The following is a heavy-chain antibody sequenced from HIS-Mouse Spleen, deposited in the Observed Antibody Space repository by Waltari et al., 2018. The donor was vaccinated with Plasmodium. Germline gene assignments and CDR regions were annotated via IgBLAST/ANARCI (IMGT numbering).Heavy chain of an antibody. V-gene: IGHV4-34*01. Sequence: QVQLQQWGAGLLKPSEPLSLTCAVHGGSFSGYYWSWIRQPPGKGLEWIGEINHSGSTNYNPSLKSRVTISVDTSKNQFSLKLSSVTAADTAVYYCARAYYDFWSGYRFDYWGQGTLVTVSS. D-gene: IGHD3-3*01. CDR1: GGSFSGYY. J-gene: IGHJ4*02. CDR2: INHSGST. CDR3: ARAYYDFWSGYRFDY.